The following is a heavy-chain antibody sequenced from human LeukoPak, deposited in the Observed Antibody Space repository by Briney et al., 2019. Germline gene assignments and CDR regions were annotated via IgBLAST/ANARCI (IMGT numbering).Heavy chain of an antibody. Sequence: ASVKVSCKASGYTFSNYYMQWVRQAPGQGLEWMGIINPSGGSTTYAHKFQGRVTMTRDTSTSTVYMDLSSLRSEDTAMYYCARAVAATFDYWGQGTLVTVSS. CDR1: GYTFSNYY. D-gene: IGHD6-19*01. CDR2: INPSGGST. J-gene: IGHJ4*02. V-gene: IGHV1-46*01. CDR3: ARAVAATFDY.